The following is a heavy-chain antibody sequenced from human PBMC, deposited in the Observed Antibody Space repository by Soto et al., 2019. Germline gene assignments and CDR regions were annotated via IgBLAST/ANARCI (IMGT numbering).Heavy chain of an antibody. Sequence: QVQLVESGGGVVQPGRSLRLSCAASGFTFSSYGMHWVRQAPGKGLEWVAVISYDGSNKYYADSVNGRFTISRDKTNNALYLQMNSLTAEDTAVYYCAKDGGGSYQYYFDYWGQGTLVTVSS. CDR1: GFTFSSYG. CDR3: AKDGGGSYQYYFDY. J-gene: IGHJ4*02. V-gene: IGHV3-30*18. D-gene: IGHD1-26*01. CDR2: ISYDGSNK.